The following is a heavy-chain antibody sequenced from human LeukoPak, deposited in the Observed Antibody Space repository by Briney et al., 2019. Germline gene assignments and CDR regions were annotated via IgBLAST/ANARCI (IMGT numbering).Heavy chain of an antibody. Sequence: SVKVSCKASGGTFSSYAISWVRQAPGQGLEWMGGIIPIFGTANYAQKFQGRVTITTDESTSTAYMELSSLRSEDTAVYYCASMVLLGYCSSTSCPILHWGQGTLVTVSS. J-gene: IGHJ4*02. D-gene: IGHD2-2*01. CDR2: IIPIFGTA. CDR3: ASMVLLGYCSSTSCPILH. CDR1: GGTFSSYA. V-gene: IGHV1-69*05.